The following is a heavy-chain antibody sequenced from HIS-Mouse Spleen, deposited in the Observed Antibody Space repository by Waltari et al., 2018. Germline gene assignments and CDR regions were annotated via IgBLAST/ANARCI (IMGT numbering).Heavy chain of an antibody. J-gene: IGHJ4*02. V-gene: IGHV4-39*07. D-gene: IGHD1-1*01. CDR1: GGSISSSSYY. CDR3: ARDPRWNDGIDY. CDR2: IYYSGGT. Sequence: QLQLQESGPGLVKPSETLSLTCTVSGGSISSSSYYWGWIRQPPGKGLEWIGSIYYSGGTYSNPSLKSRVTISVDTSKNQFSLKLSSVTAADTAVYYCARDPRWNDGIDYWGQGTLVTVSS.